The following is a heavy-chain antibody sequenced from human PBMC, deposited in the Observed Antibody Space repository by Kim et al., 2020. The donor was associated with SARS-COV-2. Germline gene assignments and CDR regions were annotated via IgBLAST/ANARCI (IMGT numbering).Heavy chain of an antibody. CDR1: GFTFSSYE. CDR2: ISSSGSTI. D-gene: IGHD1-26*01. V-gene: IGHV3-48*03. J-gene: IGHJ3*02. Sequence: GGSLRLSCAASGFTFSSYEMNWVRQAPGKGLEWVSYISSSGSTIYYADSVKGRFTISRDNAKNSLYLQMNSLRAEDTAVYYCARASLLLDAFDIWGQGTMVTVSS. CDR3: ARASLLLDAFDI.